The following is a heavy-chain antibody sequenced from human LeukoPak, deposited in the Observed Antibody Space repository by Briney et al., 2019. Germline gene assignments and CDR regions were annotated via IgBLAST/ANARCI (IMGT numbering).Heavy chain of an antibody. V-gene: IGHV4-30-4*08. D-gene: IGHD3-3*01. CDR3: ARGFGFLEWLSGWFDP. J-gene: IGHJ5*02. CDR1: GGSFSGYY. Sequence: ASETLSLTCAVYGGSFSGYYWSWIRQPPGKGLEWIGYIYYSGSTYYNPSLKSRVTISVDTSKNQFSLKLSSVTAVDTAVYYCARGFGFLEWLSGWFDPWGQGTLVTVSS. CDR2: IYYSGST.